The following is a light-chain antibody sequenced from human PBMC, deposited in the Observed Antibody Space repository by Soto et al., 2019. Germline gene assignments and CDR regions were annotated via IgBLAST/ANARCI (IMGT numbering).Light chain of an antibody. J-gene: IGKJ1*01. Sequence: DIQMTQSPSTLSASVGDRVTITCRASQSISSWLAWYQQKPGKAPKLLIYEASSLESGVPSWFSGSRSGTEFTLTICSMQPDDFATYYCQQYNSYSPRTFGQGTKVEI. CDR2: EAS. V-gene: IGKV1-5*03. CDR1: QSISSW. CDR3: QQYNSYSPRT.